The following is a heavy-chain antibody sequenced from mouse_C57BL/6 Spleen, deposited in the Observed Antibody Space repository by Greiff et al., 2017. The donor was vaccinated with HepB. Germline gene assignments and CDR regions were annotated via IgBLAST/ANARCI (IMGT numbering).Heavy chain of an antibody. J-gene: IGHJ3*01. CDR1: GYTFTSYW. Sequence: QVQLQQPGAELVMPGASVKLSCKASGYTFTSYWMHWVKQRPGQGLEWIGEIDPSDSYTNYNQKFKGKSTLTVDKSSSTAYMRLSSLTSEDSAVYYCARRNYYGSSYGFAYWGQGTLVTVSA. V-gene: IGHV1-69*01. CDR3: ARRNYYGSSYGFAY. CDR2: IDPSDSYT. D-gene: IGHD1-1*01.